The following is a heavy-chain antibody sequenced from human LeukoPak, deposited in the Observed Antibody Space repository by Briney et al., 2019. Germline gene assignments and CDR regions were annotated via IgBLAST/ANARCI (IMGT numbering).Heavy chain of an antibody. V-gene: IGHV3-13*04. Sequence: PGGSLRLSCAASGFTFSSYDMHWVRQGTGKGLEWVSAIGTAGDTYYPGSVKGRFTTSRENAKNSLYLQMNSLRVGDTAVYYCARDFPQPSSGWFENPGAAFDIWGQGTMVTVSS. J-gene: IGHJ3*02. CDR2: IGTAGDT. CDR1: GFTFSSYD. D-gene: IGHD6-19*01. CDR3: ARDFPQPSSGWFENPGAAFDI.